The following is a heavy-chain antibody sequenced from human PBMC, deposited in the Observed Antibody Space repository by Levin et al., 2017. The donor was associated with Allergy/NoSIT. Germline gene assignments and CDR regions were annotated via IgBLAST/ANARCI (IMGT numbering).Heavy chain of an antibody. J-gene: IGHJ2*01. CDR2: ISGSGGST. D-gene: IGHD2-15*01. CDR1: GLTFSSYA. Sequence: GGSLRLSCAASGLTFSSYAVNWVRRAPGKGLEWVSVISGSGGSTFYADSVKGRFTISRDNSKNTVFLQMHSPRVEDTAIYYCAKDSLHEEVSANFWYFDLWGRGTLVTVSS. CDR3: AKDSLHEEVSANFWYFDL. V-gene: IGHV3-23*01.